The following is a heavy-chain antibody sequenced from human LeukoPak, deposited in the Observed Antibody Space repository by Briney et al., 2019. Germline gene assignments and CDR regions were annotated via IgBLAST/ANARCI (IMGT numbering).Heavy chain of an antibody. CDR2: IIPIFGTA. Sequence: GASVKVSCKASGGTFSSYAIGWVRQAPGQGLEWMGGIIPIFGTANYAQKFQGRVTITADESTSTAYMELSSLRSEDTAVYYCARGYSYVPDYWGQGTLVAVSS. J-gene: IGHJ4*02. D-gene: IGHD5-18*01. V-gene: IGHV1-69*13. CDR3: ARGYSYVPDY. CDR1: GGTFSSYA.